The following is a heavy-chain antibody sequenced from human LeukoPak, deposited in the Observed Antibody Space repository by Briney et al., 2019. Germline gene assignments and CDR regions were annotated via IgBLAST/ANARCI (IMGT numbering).Heavy chain of an antibody. Sequence: GGSLRLSCAASGFTFSSYAMSWVRQAPGKGLEWVSAISGSGGSTYYADSVKGRFTISRDNSKNTLYLQMYSLRAEDTAVYYCAKDGRGYYGSGSYFWGQGTLVTVSS. D-gene: IGHD3-10*01. V-gene: IGHV3-23*01. CDR2: ISGSGGST. CDR3: AKDGRGYYGSGSYF. CDR1: GFTFSSYA. J-gene: IGHJ4*02.